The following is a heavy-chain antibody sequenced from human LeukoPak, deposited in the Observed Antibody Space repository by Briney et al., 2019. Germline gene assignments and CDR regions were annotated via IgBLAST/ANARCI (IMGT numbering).Heavy chain of an antibody. CDR3: ARDHPSGIAVAAFDY. D-gene: IGHD6-19*01. Sequence: SETLSLTCTVSGGSISSYYWSWIRQPPGKGLEWIGYIYYSGSTNYNPSLKSRVTISVDTSKNQFSLKLSSVTAADTAVYYCARDHPSGIAVAAFDYRGQGTLVTVSS. CDR1: GGSISSYY. CDR2: IYYSGST. J-gene: IGHJ4*02. V-gene: IGHV4-59*01.